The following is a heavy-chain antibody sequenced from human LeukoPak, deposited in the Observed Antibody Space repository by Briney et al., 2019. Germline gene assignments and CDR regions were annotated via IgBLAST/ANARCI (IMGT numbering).Heavy chain of an antibody. Sequence: SETLSLTCTVSGGSISSSSYYWGWIRQPPGKGLEWIGSIYYSGSAYYNPSLKSRVTISVDTSKNQFSLKLSSVTAADTAVYYCARVPPPTTVTTGVVYYFDYWGQGTLVTVSS. D-gene: IGHD4-17*01. CDR2: IYYSGSA. CDR3: ARVPPPTTVTTGVVYYFDY. V-gene: IGHV4-39*07. J-gene: IGHJ4*02. CDR1: GGSISSSSYY.